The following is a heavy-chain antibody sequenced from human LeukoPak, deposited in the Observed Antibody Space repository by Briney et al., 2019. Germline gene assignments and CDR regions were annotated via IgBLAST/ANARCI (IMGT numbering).Heavy chain of an antibody. CDR1: GGSISSYF. V-gene: IGHV4-4*07. CDR2: IYTSGST. CDR3: ARDDYYDSSGYYPYYYYYGMDV. J-gene: IGHJ6*02. D-gene: IGHD3-22*01. Sequence: TSETLSLTCTVSGGSISSYFWSWIRQPAGKGLEWIGRIYTSGSTNYNPSLKSRVTMSVDTSKNQFSLKLSSVTAADTAVYYCARDDYYDSSGYYPYYYYYGMDVWGQGTTVTVSS.